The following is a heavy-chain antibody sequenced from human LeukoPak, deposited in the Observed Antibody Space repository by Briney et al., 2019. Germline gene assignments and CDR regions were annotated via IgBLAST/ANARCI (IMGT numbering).Heavy chain of an antibody. CDR3: AKDPSSSSWYYFDC. J-gene: IGHJ4*02. V-gene: IGHV3-23*01. CDR1: GFTFSSYA. Sequence: GGSLRLSCAASGFTFSSYAMSWVRQAPGKGLEWVSAISGSGGSTYYADSVKGRFTISRDNSKNTLYLQMNSLRAEDTAVCYCAKDPSSSSWYYFDCWGQGTLVTVSS. CDR2: ISGSGGST. D-gene: IGHD6-13*01.